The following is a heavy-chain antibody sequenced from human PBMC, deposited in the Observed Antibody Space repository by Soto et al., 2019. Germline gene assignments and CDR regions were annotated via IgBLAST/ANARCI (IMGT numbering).Heavy chain of an antibody. D-gene: IGHD6-13*01. V-gene: IGHV3-48*02. CDR3: ARRAGIAAHYGMDV. Sequence: GGSLRLSCAASGFTFSSYSMNWVRQAPGKGLEWVSYISSSSTIYYADSLKGRFTISRDNAKNSLYLQMNSLRDEDTAVYYCARRAGIAAHYGMDVWGQGTTVTVSS. J-gene: IGHJ6*02. CDR2: ISSSSTI. CDR1: GFTFSSYS.